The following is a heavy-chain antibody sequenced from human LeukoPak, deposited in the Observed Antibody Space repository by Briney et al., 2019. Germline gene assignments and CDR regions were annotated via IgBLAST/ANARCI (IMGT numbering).Heavy chain of an antibody. J-gene: IGHJ4*02. D-gene: IGHD3-3*01. Sequence: GGSLRLSCAASGFTFSNAWMSWVRQAPGKGLEWVANIQQHGSETYYGDSVKGRFTISRDNSKNTLYLQMNSLRAEDTAVYYCARDLQQLWSGYSAADYWGQGTLVTVSS. V-gene: IGHV3-7*01. CDR1: GFTFSNAW. CDR3: ARDLQQLWSGYSAADY. CDR2: IQQHGSET.